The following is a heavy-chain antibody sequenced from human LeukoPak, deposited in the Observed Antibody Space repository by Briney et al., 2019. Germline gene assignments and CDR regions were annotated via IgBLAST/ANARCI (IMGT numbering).Heavy chain of an antibody. J-gene: IGHJ4*02. V-gene: IGHV3-11*06. Sequence: GGSLRLSCADSGFTFSDYYMSWIRQAPGKGLEWVSYISSSSSYTNYADSVKGRFTISRDNAKNSLYLQMNSLRAEDTAVYYCARGGKGDILTGHFDYWGQGTLVTVSS. D-gene: IGHD3-9*01. CDR2: ISSSSSYT. CDR1: GFTFSDYY. CDR3: ARGGKGDILTGHFDY.